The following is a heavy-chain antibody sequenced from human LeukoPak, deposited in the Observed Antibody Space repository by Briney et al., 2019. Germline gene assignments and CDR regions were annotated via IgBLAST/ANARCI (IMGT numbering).Heavy chain of an antibody. V-gene: IGHV3-53*01. CDR2: IYSGGST. CDR3: AKDLVAAAGTSWSDY. J-gene: IGHJ4*02. D-gene: IGHD6-13*01. CDR1: GFTVSSNY. Sequence: GGSLRLSCAASGFTVSSNYMSWVRQAPGKGLEWVSVIYSGGSTYYADSVKGRFTISRDNSKNTLYLQMNSLRAEDTAVYYCAKDLVAAAGTSWSDYWGQGTLVTVSS.